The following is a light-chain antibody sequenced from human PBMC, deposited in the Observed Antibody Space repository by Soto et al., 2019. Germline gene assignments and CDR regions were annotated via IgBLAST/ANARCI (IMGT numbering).Light chain of an antibody. J-gene: IGKJ4*01. V-gene: IGKV3-20*01. CDR1: QSVSSSY. CDR2: GAS. Sequence: EIVLTQSPGTLSLSPGERATLSCRASQSVSSSYLGWYQQKPGQAPRLLISGASSRATGIPDRFSGSGSGTDCTITISRLEPEDFAAYYCQEYGSTPLTFGGGTKVDIK. CDR3: QEYGSTPLT.